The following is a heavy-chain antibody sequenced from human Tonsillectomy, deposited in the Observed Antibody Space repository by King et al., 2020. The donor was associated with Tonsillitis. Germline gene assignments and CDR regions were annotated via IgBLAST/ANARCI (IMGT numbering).Heavy chain of an antibody. CDR3: ARELDRYYYDTSGYYGTALDY. V-gene: IGHV1-69*01. Sequence: VQLVESGAEVKKPGSSVKVSCKASGGTFSAYGISWVRQAPGQGLEWMGGIIPIYGTGKYAQKFQGSVTIIADESTSTVYMELSSLRSEDTAVYYCARELDRYYYDTSGYYGTALDYWGQGTLVTVSS. CDR1: GGTFSAYG. CDR2: IIPIYGTG. J-gene: IGHJ4*02. D-gene: IGHD3-22*01.